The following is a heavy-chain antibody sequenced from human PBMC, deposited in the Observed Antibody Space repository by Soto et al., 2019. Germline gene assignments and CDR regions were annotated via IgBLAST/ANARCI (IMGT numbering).Heavy chain of an antibody. CDR2: IYPGDSYT. J-gene: IGHJ6*02. CDR1: EYSFANYW. V-gene: IGHV5-51*01. CDR3: ARQRGYYDSSDYYPFDAMDV. D-gene: IGHD3-22*01. Sequence: GESLKISCKGSEYSFANYWVGWVRQMPGKGLEWMGSIYPGDSYTRYSPSFQGQVTISADKSISTAYLQWSSLKAPDTAMYYCARQRGYYDSSDYYPFDAMDVWGQGTTVTVSS.